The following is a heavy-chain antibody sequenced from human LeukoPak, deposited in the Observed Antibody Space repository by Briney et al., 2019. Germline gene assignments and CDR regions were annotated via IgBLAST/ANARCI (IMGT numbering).Heavy chain of an antibody. CDR2: FSGSGGST. J-gene: IGHJ4*02. D-gene: IGHD3-22*01. CDR1: GFTFSSYA. V-gene: IGHV3-23*01. CDR3: AKEGDYFDSSCSPFLGHYFDY. Sequence: GGSLRLSCAASGFTFSSYAMSWVRQAPGKGLEWVSTFSGSGGSTHYADSVKGRFTISRDNSKNTLYLQVNNLRAEDTAVFYCAKEGDYFDSSCSPFLGHYFDYWGQGTLVTVSS.